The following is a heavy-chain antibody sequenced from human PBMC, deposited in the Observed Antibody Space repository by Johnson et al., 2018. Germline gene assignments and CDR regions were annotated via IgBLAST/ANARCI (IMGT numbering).Heavy chain of an antibody. CDR3: VKAVGVLAAAGTTGGNFDI. J-gene: IGHJ3*02. Sequence: VQLVQSGGGLVQPGRSLRLSCAASGFTFDDFAMHWVRQAPGKGLEWVSSINWSGVSIAYVDSVKGRFTISRDNAKNSLYLQMNSLRTADTALYYCVKAVGVLAAAGTTGGNFDIWGQGTMVTVSS. D-gene: IGHD6-25*01. CDR2: INWSGVSI. V-gene: IGHV3-9*01. CDR1: GFTFDDFA.